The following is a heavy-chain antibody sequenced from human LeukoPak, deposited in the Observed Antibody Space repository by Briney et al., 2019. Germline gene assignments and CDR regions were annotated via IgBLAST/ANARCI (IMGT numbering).Heavy chain of an antibody. CDR1: GGSFSGYY. D-gene: IGHD3-22*01. CDR3: ARQRYYYDSSGPYMDV. CDR2: INHSGST. V-gene: IGHV4-34*01. Sequence: PSETLSLTCAVYGGSFSGYYWSWIRQPPGKGLEWIGEINHSGSTNYNPSLKSRVTISVDTSKNQFSLKLSSVTAADTAVYYCARQRYYYDSSGPYMDVWGKGTTVTISS. J-gene: IGHJ6*03.